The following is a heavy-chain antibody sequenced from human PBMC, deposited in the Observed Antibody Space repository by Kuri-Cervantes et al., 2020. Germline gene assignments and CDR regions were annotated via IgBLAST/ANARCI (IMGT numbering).Heavy chain of an antibody. J-gene: IGHJ4*02. Sequence: ASVKVSCKASGYTFTDYYMHWVRQAPGQGLEWMGWINPNSGGTNYAQKFQGWVTMTRDTSISTAYMELSRLRSDDTAVYYCARAEAVTMVQGVIGFSVDYWGQGTLVTVSS. CDR2: INPNSGGT. CDR1: GYTFTDYY. V-gene: IGHV1-2*04. CDR3: ARAEAVTMVQGVIGFSVDY. D-gene: IGHD3-10*01.